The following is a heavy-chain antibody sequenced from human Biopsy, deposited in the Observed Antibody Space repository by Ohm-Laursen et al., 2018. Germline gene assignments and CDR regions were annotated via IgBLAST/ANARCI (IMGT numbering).Heavy chain of an antibody. CDR2: IYTSGIT. CDR3: ARDRDRRGWFDP. Sequence: GTLSLTCIVSGGSLSSYSWSWIRQPAGKGLEWIGQIYTSGITNYNPSLKSRVTMSVDTSKNKFSLRVSSVTAADTAVYYCARDRDRRGWFDPWGQGTLVTVSS. V-gene: IGHV4-4*07. D-gene: IGHD1-14*01. J-gene: IGHJ5*02. CDR1: GGSLSSYS.